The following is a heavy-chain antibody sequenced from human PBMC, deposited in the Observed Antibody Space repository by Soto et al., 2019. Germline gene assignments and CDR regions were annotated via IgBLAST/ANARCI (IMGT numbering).Heavy chain of an antibody. V-gene: IGHV3-30*03. J-gene: IGHJ4*02. D-gene: IGHD1-26*01. Sequence: QVQLVESGGGVVQPGRSLRLSCAASGFTFSHYGIHWVRQAPGKGLAWLAVISYDGSNKHYADSVKGRFTVSRDNSKNTLYMHMNSLRAEDTAVYFCERYSGKYQCAIDYWGQGTLVTVSS. CDR1: GFTFSHYG. CDR3: ERYSGKYQCAIDY. CDR2: ISYDGSNK.